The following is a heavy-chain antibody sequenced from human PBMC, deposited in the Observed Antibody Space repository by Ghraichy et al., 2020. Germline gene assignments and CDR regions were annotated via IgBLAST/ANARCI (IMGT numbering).Heavy chain of an antibody. CDR2: IWSSGTP. D-gene: IGHD6-19*01. CDR1: GGPIGDNNW. J-gene: IGHJ4*02. Sequence: SDTLSLTCAVSGGPIGDNNWWTWVRQPPGKGLEWIGEIWSSGTPNYNPSLKSRVTMSVDKSKNQFSLKLSSVTATDTAVYYCARDTSGWKESYSWGQGTLVTVSS. CDR3: ARDTSGWKESYS. V-gene: IGHV4-4*02.